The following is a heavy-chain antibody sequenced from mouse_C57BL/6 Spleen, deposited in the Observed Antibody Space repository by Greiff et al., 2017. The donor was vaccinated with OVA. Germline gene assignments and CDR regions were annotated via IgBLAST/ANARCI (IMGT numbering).Heavy chain of an antibody. CDR3: TTPFYGNYFTYFDY. Sequence: VQLKQSGAELVRPGASVKLSCTASGFNIKDDYMHWVKQRPEQGLEWIGWIDPENGDTEYASKFQGKATITADTSSNTAYLQLSSLTSEDTAVYYCTTPFYGNYFTYFDYWGQGTTLTVSS. V-gene: IGHV14-4*01. CDR2: IDPENGDT. CDR1: GFNIKDDY. D-gene: IGHD2-10*01. J-gene: IGHJ2*01.